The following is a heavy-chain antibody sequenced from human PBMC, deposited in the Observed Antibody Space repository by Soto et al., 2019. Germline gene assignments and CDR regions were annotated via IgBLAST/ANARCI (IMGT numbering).Heavy chain of an antibody. CDR1: GYTFTSYG. CDR2: ISAFNGDT. D-gene: IGHD6-25*01. V-gene: IGHV1-18*04. Sequence: QVQLVQSGTEVKKPGASVNVSCEAFGYTFTSYGFSLVRQVPGQGLEWLGSISAFNGDTQYAQTMKGRLTVTTDTSTTTVHMELRSLTPADTAVYYCARDAGWQRMVPYDWGQGTLVTVS. CDR3: ARDAGWQRMVPYD. J-gene: IGHJ4*02.